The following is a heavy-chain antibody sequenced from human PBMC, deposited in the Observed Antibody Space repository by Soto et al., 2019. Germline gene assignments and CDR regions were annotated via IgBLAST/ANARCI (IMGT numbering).Heavy chain of an antibody. J-gene: IGHJ4*02. Sequence: GGSLRLSCAATGFTFDDYTMHWVRQAPGKGLEWVSLISWDGGSTYYADSVKGRFTISRDNSKNSLYLQMNSLRTEDTALYYCSKGYEMATLGAFDYWGQGSLVPVTS. V-gene: IGHV3-43*01. CDR2: ISWDGGST. CDR3: SKGYEMATLGAFDY. D-gene: IGHD5-12*01. CDR1: GFTFDDYT.